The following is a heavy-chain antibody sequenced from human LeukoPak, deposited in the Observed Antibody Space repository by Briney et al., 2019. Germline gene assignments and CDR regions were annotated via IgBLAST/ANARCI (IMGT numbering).Heavy chain of an antibody. J-gene: IGHJ4*02. Sequence: ASVKVSCKASGYTFTSYGISWVRQAPGQGLEWMGWISAYNGNTNYAQKLQGRVTMTTDTSTSTAYMELRSLRSDGTAVYYCARDSSHYYDSSGEVDYWGQGTLVTVSS. CDR3: ARDSSHYYDSSGEVDY. CDR2: ISAYNGNT. D-gene: IGHD3-22*01. V-gene: IGHV1-18*01. CDR1: GYTFTSYG.